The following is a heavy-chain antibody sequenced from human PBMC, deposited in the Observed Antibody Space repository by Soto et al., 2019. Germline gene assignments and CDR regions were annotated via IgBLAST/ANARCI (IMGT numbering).Heavy chain of an antibody. D-gene: IGHD6-25*01. J-gene: IGHJ3*01. CDR2: IVVAGDT. Sequence: EVLLVESGGGLVQPGGSLRLSCTTSGFTFSTYDMHWVRQVTGKGLEWVSGIVVAGDTYYPDSVKGRFTISRENAKNSLSLQMESLRVEDTAVYYCARRRIDTMSGFDALDVWGVGAKVTVSS. V-gene: IGHV3-13*01. CDR3: ARRRIDTMSGFDALDV. CDR1: GFTFSTYD.